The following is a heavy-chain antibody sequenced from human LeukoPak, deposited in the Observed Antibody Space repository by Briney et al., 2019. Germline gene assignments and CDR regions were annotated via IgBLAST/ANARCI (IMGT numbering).Heavy chain of an antibody. Sequence: GGSLRLSCAASGFTFSSNYMSWVRQAPGKGLEWVSVIYTDGTTSYADSVKGRFTISRDNSRNTLYLQMNSLRAEDTAVYYCARNYPYYYYYGMDVWGQGTTVTVSS. CDR3: ARNYPYYYYYGMDV. CDR2: IYTDGTT. CDR1: GFTFSSNY. J-gene: IGHJ6*02. V-gene: IGHV3-53*01. D-gene: IGHD1-7*01.